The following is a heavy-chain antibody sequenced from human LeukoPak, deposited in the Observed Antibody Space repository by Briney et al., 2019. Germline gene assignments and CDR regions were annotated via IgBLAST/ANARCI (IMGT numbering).Heavy chain of an antibody. D-gene: IGHD1-26*01. V-gene: IGHV1-8*03. CDR3: ILGRDAFDI. J-gene: IGHJ3*02. Sequence: EASVKVSCKASGYTFTGYYMHWVRQATGQGLEWMGWMNPNSGNTGYEQKFQGRVTITRNTSINTAYMELSSLRSEDTAVYYCILGRDAFDIWGQGTMVTVSS. CDR2: MNPNSGNT. CDR1: GYTFTGYY.